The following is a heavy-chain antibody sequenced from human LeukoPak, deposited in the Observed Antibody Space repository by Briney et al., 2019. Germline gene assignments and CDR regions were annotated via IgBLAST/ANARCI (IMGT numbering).Heavy chain of an antibody. CDR2: IIPIFGTA. Sequence: SVKVSCKASGGTFSSYAISWVRQAPGQGLEWMGRIIPIFGTANYAQKFQGRVTITTDESTSTAYMELSSLRSEDTAVYNCARNDDSSGYYPSNFQHWGQGTLVTVSS. D-gene: IGHD3-22*01. J-gene: IGHJ1*01. CDR3: ARNDDSSGYYPSNFQH. CDR1: GGTFSSYA. V-gene: IGHV1-69*05.